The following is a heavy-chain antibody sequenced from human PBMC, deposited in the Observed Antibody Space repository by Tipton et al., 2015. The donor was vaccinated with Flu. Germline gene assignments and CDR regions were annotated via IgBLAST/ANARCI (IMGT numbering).Heavy chain of an antibody. CDR3: ARQGKVGVFDL. CDR1: GFSVSYSY. J-gene: IGHJ3*01. Sequence: SLRLSCAASGFSVSYSYMSWVRQAPGKGLEWVSFIYSGDTTAYADSVKGRFTISRDNSKNTIYLQIQSLRDEDTAVYYCARQGKVGVFDLWGQGTMVTVSS. CDR2: IYSGDTT. V-gene: IGHV3-53*01. D-gene: IGHD3-10*01.